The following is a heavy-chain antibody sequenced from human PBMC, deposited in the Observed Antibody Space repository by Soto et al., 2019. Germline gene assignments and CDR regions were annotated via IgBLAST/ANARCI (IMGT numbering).Heavy chain of an antibody. Sequence: PSEPLSLTCTVSNASISSYYWSWIRQPPGKGLEWIGYIYYSGSTNYSPSLKSRVTISVDTSKNQFSLKLPSVTAADTAVYYCARSISDYYDNSGNFFFDHWGQGAMVTVSS. CDR1: NASISSYY. V-gene: IGHV4-59*01. CDR2: IYYSGST. CDR3: ARSISDYYDNSGNFFFDH. D-gene: IGHD3-22*01. J-gene: IGHJ4*02.